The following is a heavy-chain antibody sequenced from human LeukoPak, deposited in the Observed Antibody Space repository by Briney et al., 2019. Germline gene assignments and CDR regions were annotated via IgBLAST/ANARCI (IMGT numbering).Heavy chain of an antibody. D-gene: IGHD5-18*01. CDR2: VSGSSNI. CDR1: GFTFSSYT. CDR3: ARDGLHTAHFDY. J-gene: IGHJ4*02. Sequence: GGALRLSCAASGFTFSSYTMNWGRQAPREGLEWVSTVSGSSNIHYSDSVKGRFTISRDNARNSLYLQMNSLRDEDTAVYYCARDGLHTAHFDYWGQGTLVTVSS. V-gene: IGHV3-48*02.